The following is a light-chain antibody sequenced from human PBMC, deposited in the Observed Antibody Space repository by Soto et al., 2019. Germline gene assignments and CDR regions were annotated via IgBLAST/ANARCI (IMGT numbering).Light chain of an antibody. Sequence: QPVLTQPPSVSGAPGQRVTISCTGNSSNIGSPFDVHWYQHLPGTAPRLLIYANNNRPSGVPDRFSGSKSGTSASLAITGLQGDDEADYYCQSFDSRLSAPVFGGGTKVPS. J-gene: IGLJ2*01. CDR1: SSNIGSPFD. CDR3: QSFDSRLSAPV. V-gene: IGLV1-40*01. CDR2: ANN.